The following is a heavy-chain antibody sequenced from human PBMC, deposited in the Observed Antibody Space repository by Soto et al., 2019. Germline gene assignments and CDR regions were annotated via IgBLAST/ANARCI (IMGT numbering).Heavy chain of an antibody. J-gene: IGHJ6*03. CDR1: GFTFSSYW. CDR3: ARDPAGYSSSWSSYYYYMDV. Sequence: EVQLVESGGGLVQPGGSLRLSCAASGFTFSSYWMHWVRQAPGKGLVWVSRINSAGSSTSYADSVKGRFTISRDNAKNTLYLQMNSLRAEDTAVYYCARDPAGYSSSWSSYYYYMDVCGKGTTVTVSS. V-gene: IGHV3-74*01. D-gene: IGHD6-13*01. CDR2: INSAGSST.